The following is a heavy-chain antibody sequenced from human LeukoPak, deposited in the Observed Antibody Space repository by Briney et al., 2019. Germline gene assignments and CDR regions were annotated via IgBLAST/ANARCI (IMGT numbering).Heavy chain of an antibody. Sequence: ASVKVSCKASGYTFTSYGLSWVRQAPGQGLEWMGWISAYNGIPNYAQKLQGRVTMTTDTSTRTAYMELRSLRSDDTAVYYCARITIFGVAPGYYCMDVWGKGTTVTVSS. CDR3: ARITIFGVAPGYYCMDV. V-gene: IGHV1-18*01. J-gene: IGHJ6*03. CDR2: ISAYNGIP. D-gene: IGHD3-3*01. CDR1: GYTFTSYG.